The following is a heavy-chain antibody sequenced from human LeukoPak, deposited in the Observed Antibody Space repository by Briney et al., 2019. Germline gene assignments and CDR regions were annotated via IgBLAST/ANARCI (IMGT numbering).Heavy chain of an antibody. V-gene: IGHV3-30*04. CDR2: ISYDGSNK. Sequence: GGSLRLSCAASGFTFSSYAMHWVRQAPGKGLEWVAVISYDGSNKYYADSVKGRFTISRDNSKNTLYLQMNSLRAEDTAVYYCARDWCSGGSCFTYYFDYWGQGTLVTVSS. CDR1: GFTFSSYA. D-gene: IGHD2-15*01. J-gene: IGHJ4*02. CDR3: ARDWCSGGSCFTYYFDY.